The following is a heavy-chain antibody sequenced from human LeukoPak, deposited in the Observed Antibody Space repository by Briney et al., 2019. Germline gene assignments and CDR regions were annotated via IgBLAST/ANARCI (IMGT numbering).Heavy chain of an antibody. Sequence: GGSLRLSCAASGFTFSSYAMHWVRQAPGKGLEWVAVISYDGSNKYYADSVKGRFTISRDNSKNTLYLQMNSLRAEDTAVYYCARDDNYYGSGSYSPTDAFDIWGQGTMVTVSS. V-gene: IGHV3-30-3*01. CDR3: ARDDNYYGSGSYSPTDAFDI. CDR1: GFTFSSYA. CDR2: ISYDGSNK. D-gene: IGHD3-10*01. J-gene: IGHJ3*02.